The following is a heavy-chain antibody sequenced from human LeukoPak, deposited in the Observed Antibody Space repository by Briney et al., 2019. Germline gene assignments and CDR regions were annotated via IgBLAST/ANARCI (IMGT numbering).Heavy chain of an antibody. CDR3: ARHQYYYYMDV. V-gene: IGHV4-39*01. J-gene: IGHJ6*03. CDR2: LYSGGSA. Sequence: SETLSLTCTVSGDSISNNNYYWGWIRQPPGKWLEWIGGLYSGGSAYYDPSLRSRVPISVDTSKNQFSLKLSSVTASDTAVYYCARHQYYYYMDVWGTGTTVTVSS. CDR1: GDSISNNNYY.